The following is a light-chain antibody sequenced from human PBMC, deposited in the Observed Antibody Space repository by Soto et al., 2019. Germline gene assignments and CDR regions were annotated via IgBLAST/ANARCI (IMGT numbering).Light chain of an antibody. J-gene: IGKJ4*01. CDR3: QKYDTAPLT. V-gene: IGKV1-27*01. CDR1: QGISNY. Sequence: DIQMTQSPSSLSAPVGDRVTITCRASQGISNYLAWYQQKPREVPKLLISAASTLQSGAPSRFSASGSGTDFTLAISSLQPEDVATYNCQKYDTAPLTFGGGTKVEI. CDR2: AAS.